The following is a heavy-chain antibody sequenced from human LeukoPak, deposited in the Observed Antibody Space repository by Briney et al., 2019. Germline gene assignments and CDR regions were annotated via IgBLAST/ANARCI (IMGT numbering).Heavy chain of an antibody. CDR1: GFTFSSYW. J-gene: IGHJ4*02. V-gene: IGHV3-21*01. CDR3: ARDLGYYYDSSGYSDY. D-gene: IGHD3-22*01. CDR2: ISSSSSYI. Sequence: GGSLRLSCAASGFTFSSYWMSWVRQAPGKGLEWVSSISSSSSYIYYADSVKGRFTISRDNAKNSLYLQMNSLRAEDTAVYYCARDLGYYYDSSGYSDYWGQGTLVTVSS.